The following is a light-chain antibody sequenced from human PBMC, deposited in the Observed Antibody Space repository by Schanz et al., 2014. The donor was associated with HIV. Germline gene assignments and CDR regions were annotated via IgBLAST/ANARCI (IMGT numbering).Light chain of an antibody. Sequence: QSVLTQPPSVSGAPGQRVTISCTGSSSNIGSVYDVHWYQQLPGTAPKHLIFANSDRPSGVPDRFSGSQSGTSASLVISGLQSEDEADYYCAAWDDSLNGWVFGGGTKLTVL. CDR1: SSNIGSVYD. J-gene: IGLJ3*02. CDR3: AAWDDSLNGWV. V-gene: IGLV1-40*01. CDR2: ANS.